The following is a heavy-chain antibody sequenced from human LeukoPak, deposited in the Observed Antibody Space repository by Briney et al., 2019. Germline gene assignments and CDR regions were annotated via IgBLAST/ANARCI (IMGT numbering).Heavy chain of an antibody. CDR1: GVSISSYF. CDR2: IYYSGST. V-gene: IGHV4-59*01. J-gene: IGHJ2*01. D-gene: IGHD3-10*01. CDR3: VRGYWQLYR. Sequence: SETLSLTCTVSGVSISSYFLNWIRQPPGKGLEWIGYIYYSGSTNYNPSLKSRVTISVDTSKNHFSLKLSSVTAADTAMYYCVRGYWQLYRWGRGTLVTVSS.